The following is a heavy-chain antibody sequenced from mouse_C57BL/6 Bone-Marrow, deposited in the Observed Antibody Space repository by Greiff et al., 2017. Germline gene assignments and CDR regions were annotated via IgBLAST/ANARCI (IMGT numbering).Heavy chain of an antibody. J-gene: IGHJ2*01. V-gene: IGHV1-55*01. CDR1: GYTFTSYW. Sequence: QVQLKESGAELVKPGASVKMSCKASGYTFTSYWITWVKQRPGQGLEWIGDIYPTSGRTNYNEKFKSKAILTVDTSSNTAYMQLSSLTSEDSAVFYCARSGPLGRRFDYWGQGTTLTVSS. CDR2: IYPTSGRT. CDR3: ARSGPLGRRFDY. D-gene: IGHD4-1*01.